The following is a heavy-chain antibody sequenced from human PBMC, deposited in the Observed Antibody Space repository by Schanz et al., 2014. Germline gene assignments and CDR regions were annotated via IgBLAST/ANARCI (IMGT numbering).Heavy chain of an antibody. Sequence: VQLVESGGGLVQPGGSLRLSCAASGFSVSSNFMTWVRQAPGKGLEWVTVISYDGNTKYYADSVKGRFTISRDNSKNTLYLQMNSLRPEDTAVYYCAKEGSIYWDRSVDYWGQGTLVTVSS. CDR3: AKEGSIYWDRSVDY. CDR2: ISYDGNTK. CDR1: GFSVSSNF. J-gene: IGHJ4*02. V-gene: IGHV3-30*18. D-gene: IGHD1-26*01.